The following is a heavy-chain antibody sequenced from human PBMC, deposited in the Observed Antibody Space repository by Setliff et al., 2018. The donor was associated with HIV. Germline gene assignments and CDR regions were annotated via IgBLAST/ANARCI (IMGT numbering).Heavy chain of an antibody. CDR3: ARVSITYWYYGMDV. V-gene: IGHV4-34*01. J-gene: IGHJ6*02. CDR1: GGSFSGYH. D-gene: IGHD4-4*01. CDR2: INHSGRT. Sequence: PSETLSLTCAVYGGSFSGYHWNWIRQPPGKGLEWIGEINHSGRTNYNPSLKSRVTISVDTSKNQFSLKLRSVTAADTAMYYCARVSITYWYYGMDVWGQGTTVTVSS.